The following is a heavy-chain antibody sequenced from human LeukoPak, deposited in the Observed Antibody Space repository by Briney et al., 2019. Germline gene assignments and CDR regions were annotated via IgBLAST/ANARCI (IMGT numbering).Heavy chain of an antibody. Sequence: GASLKISCKGSGSIFTSYWISWGRQLPGKGLEWMGRIDPSDSYTNYSPSFQGHVTISADKSISTAYLQWSSLKASDTAMYYCARSYSSGRVYWGQGTLVTVSS. CDR2: IDPSDSYT. CDR1: GSIFTSYW. CDR3: ARSYSSGRVY. D-gene: IGHD6-19*01. V-gene: IGHV5-10-1*01. J-gene: IGHJ4*02.